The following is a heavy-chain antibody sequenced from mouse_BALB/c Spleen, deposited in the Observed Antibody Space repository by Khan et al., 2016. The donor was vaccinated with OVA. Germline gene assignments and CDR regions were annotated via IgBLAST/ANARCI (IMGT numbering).Heavy chain of an antibody. J-gene: IGHJ2*01. CDR2: IFPGNSDT. D-gene: IGHD2-1*01. V-gene: IGHV1-5*01. CDR3: ERNGFGNYESWDY. CDR1: GYTFTNYW. Sequence: VQLQQSGTVLARPGASVKMSCKASGYTFTNYWMHWVKQRPGQGLEWIGTIFPGNSDTNYNQKFTGKAKLTAVTSTSTAYMELSSLTNEDSAVYYCERNGFGNYESWDYWGQGTTLTVSS.